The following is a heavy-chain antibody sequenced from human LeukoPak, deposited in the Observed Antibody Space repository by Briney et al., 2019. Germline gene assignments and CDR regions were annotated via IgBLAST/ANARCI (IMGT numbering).Heavy chain of an antibody. CDR2: VYYSGGT. Sequence: PSETLSLTCAVSGASISSSIHYWGWVRQPPGKGLEWIGSVYYSGGTYYNPSLESRLTISVDTSNNRFSLKLKSVSAADTAVFYCARVTTGSTTLDSWGQGILVTVSS. J-gene: IGHJ5*01. CDR1: GASISSSIHY. CDR3: ARVTTGSTTLDS. D-gene: IGHD1-1*01. V-gene: IGHV4-39*02.